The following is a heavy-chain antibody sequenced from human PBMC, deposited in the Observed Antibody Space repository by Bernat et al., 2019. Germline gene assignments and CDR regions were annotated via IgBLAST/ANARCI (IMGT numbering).Heavy chain of an antibody. Sequence: QVQLVESGGGVVQPGRSLRLSCAASGFTFSSYGMHWVRQAPGKGLEWVAVIWYDASQKYYAASVEGRFTISRDNSKNSLYLQMNNLGAEDTAVYYCAREGLGGERDYWGQGTLVTVSS. CDR1: GFTFSSYG. J-gene: IGHJ4*02. D-gene: IGHD1-26*01. V-gene: IGHV3-33*01. CDR3: AREGLGGERDY. CDR2: IWYDASQK.